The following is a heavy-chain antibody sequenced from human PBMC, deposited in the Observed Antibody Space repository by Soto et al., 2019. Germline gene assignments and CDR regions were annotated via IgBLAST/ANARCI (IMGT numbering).Heavy chain of an antibody. D-gene: IGHD1-26*01. Sequence: QVQLVQSGPEVKKPGASVKVSCEASGYTFTTSGISWVRQAPGQGLEWMGWISTYNGDTNSAQKFQGRVTMTADTAXCTVYMELMSLKSDDTAVYYCARQGSWPYYYYGLDVWGQGTTVTVS. CDR1: GYTFTTSG. CDR3: ARQGSWPYYYYGLDV. V-gene: IGHV1-18*01. CDR2: ISTYNGDT. J-gene: IGHJ6*02.